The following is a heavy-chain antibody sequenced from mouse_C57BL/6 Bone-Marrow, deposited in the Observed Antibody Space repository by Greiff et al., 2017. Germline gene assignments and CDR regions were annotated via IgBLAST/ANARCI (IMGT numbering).Heavy chain of an antibody. V-gene: IGHV1-39*01. CDR3: ATYYGSSGYYFDY. J-gene: IGHJ2*01. Sequence: VQLQQSGPELVKPGASVKISCKASGYSFTDYNMNWVKQSNGKSLEWIGVINPNYGTTSYNQKFKGKATLTVDQSSSTAYMQLNSLTSEDAAVYYCATYYGSSGYYFDYWGQGTTLTVSS. D-gene: IGHD1-1*01. CDR1: GYSFTDYN. CDR2: INPNYGTT.